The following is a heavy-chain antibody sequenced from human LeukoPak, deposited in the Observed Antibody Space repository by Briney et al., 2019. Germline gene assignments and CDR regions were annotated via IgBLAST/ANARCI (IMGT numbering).Heavy chain of an antibody. D-gene: IGHD3-22*01. J-gene: IGHJ4*02. CDR3: AGESPHPMIVVNLFDY. Sequence: SETLSLTCTVSGYSISSGYYWGWIRQPPGKGLGWIGSIYYSGSTYYNPSLKSRVTISVDTSKNQFSLKLSSVTAADTAVYYCAGESPHPMIVVNLFDYWGQGTLVTVSS. V-gene: IGHV4-38-2*02. CDR1: GYSISSGYY. CDR2: IYYSGST.